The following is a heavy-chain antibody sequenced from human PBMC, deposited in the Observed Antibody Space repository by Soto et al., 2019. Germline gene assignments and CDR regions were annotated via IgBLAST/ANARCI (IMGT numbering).Heavy chain of an antibody. J-gene: IGHJ4*02. CDR1: GDTFTGYY. D-gene: IGHD6-19*01. Sequence: QVQLGQSGAEVKNPGASVKVSCKTSGDTFTGYYMHWVRQAPGQGLEWMGWINPHSGDTDYAQTFQGRVTMTRDTSISTAYMELRRLRSNDTAFYYCARGYSTGWYSSVFFDYWGQGTLVTVSS. CDR2: INPHSGDT. CDR3: ARGYSTGWYSSVFFDY. V-gene: IGHV1-2*02.